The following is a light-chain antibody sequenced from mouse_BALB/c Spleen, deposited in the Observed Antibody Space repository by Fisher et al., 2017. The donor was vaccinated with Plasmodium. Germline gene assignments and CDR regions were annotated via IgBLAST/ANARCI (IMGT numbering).Light chain of an antibody. J-gene: IGKJ5*01. Sequence: VITQTTLSLPVSLGDQASISCRSSHSLVYSNGNTYLHWYLQKPGQSPKLLIYKVSNRFSGVPDRFSGCGSGTDFTLKISRVEAEDLGVYICSQSTHLPLTFGAGTRLELK. V-gene: IGKV1-110*01. CDR3: SQSTHLPLT. CDR2: KVS. CDR1: HSLVYSNGNTY.